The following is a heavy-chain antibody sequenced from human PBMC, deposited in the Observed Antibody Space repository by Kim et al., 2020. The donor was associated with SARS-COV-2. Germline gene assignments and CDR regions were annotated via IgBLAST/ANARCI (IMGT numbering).Heavy chain of an antibody. CDR3: ARGGSGWNS. CDR1: GGSISSDNYY. CDR2: IYDSGST. V-gene: IGHV4-30-4*01. J-gene: IGHJ4*02. Sequence: SETLSLTCTVSGGSISSDNYYWSWIRQPPGKGLEWIGYIYDSGSTYDNPSLKSRITISIHTSQNQFPLNLSSVTAADTAVYYCARGGSGWNSWGQGTWVT. D-gene: IGHD3-10*01.